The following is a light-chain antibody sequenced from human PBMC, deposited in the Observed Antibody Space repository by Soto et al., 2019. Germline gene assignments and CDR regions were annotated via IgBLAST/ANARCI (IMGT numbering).Light chain of an antibody. CDR2: SNN. V-gene: IGLV1-44*01. Sequence: QSVLTQPPSASGTPGQRVTISCSGSSSNFGSNTVNWYQQLPGTAPKLLIYSNNQRPSGVPDRFSGSKSGTSASLAISGLQSEDEADYYCAAWDDSLSGSYVFGTGTKVTVL. CDR3: AAWDDSLSGSYV. J-gene: IGLJ1*01. CDR1: SSNFGSNT.